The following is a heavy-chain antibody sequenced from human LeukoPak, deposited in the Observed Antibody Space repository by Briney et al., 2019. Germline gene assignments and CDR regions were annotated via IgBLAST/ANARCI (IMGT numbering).Heavy chain of an antibody. J-gene: IGHJ1*01. CDR1: GFTFSSYA. CDR3: ARDCYYDSSGYGCFQH. Sequence: GGSLRLSCAASGFTFSSYAMSWVRRAPGKGLEWVSAISGSGGSTYYADSVKGRFTISRDNAKNSLYLQMNSLRAEDTAVYYCARDCYYDSSGYGCFQHWGQGTLVTVSS. CDR2: ISGSGGST. D-gene: IGHD3-22*01. V-gene: IGHV3-23*01.